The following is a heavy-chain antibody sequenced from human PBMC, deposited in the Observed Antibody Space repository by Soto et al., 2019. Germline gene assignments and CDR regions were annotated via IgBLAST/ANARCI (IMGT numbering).Heavy chain of an antibody. J-gene: IGHJ5*02. D-gene: IGHD6-19*01. CDR2: ISGSGDGT. Sequence: PGGSLRLSCAASGFTFSSFALSWVRQAPGKGLEWVSAISGSGDGTDYADSVKGRFTISRDNSKSALYLQMNSLRAEDTAIYYCATPGIALAAWSQGTLVTVSS. V-gene: IGHV3-23*01. CDR1: GFTFSSFA. CDR3: ATPGIALAA.